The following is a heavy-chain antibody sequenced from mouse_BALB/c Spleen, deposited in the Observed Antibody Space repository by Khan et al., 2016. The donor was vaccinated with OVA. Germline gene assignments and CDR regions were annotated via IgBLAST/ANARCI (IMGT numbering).Heavy chain of an antibody. CDR1: GDSITSGY. D-gene: IGHD2-3*01. CDR2: ISYSGST. Sequence: EVQLQESGPSLVKPSQTLSLTCSVTGDSITSGYWNWIRKFPGNKLEYMGYISYSGSTYYNPSLKSRIFITRDTSKNQYYLQLNSVTTEDTATYYCARWVYDGHYGRFAYWGQGTLVTVSA. V-gene: IGHV3-8*02. CDR3: ARWVYDGHYGRFAY. J-gene: IGHJ3*01.